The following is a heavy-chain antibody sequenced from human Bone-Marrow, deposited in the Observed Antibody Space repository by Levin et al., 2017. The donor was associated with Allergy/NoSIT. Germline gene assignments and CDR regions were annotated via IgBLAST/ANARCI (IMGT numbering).Heavy chain of an antibody. CDR2: IIPTFDTP. J-gene: IGHJ6*02. D-gene: IGHD2/OR15-2a*01. Sequence: PGESLKISCKASGGTISNYDISWVRQAPGQGLEWMGGIIPTFDTPNYAQKFQGRVTITADDSTSTAYLEMSSLSSEDTAVYYCAGGEYSYYYYALDVWGQGTTVTVSS. V-gene: IGHV1-69*01. CDR1: GGTISNYD. CDR3: AGGEYSYYYYALDV.